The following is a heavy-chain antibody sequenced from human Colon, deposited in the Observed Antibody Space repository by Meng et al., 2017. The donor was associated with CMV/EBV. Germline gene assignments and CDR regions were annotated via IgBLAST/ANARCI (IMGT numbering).Heavy chain of an antibody. Sequence: GGTLRLSCAASGFTFRNFVMTWVRQAPGKGLEWVASISGSGGTRDYADSVKGRFTVSRDNSKNTVYLQMNNLRVDDTAIYYCVRAERCGGDCYDRPFDRWGQGTLVTVSS. D-gene: IGHD2-21*01. J-gene: IGHJ4*02. V-gene: IGHV3-23*01. CDR1: GFTFRNFV. CDR3: VRAERCGGDCYDRPFDR. CDR2: ISGSGGTR.